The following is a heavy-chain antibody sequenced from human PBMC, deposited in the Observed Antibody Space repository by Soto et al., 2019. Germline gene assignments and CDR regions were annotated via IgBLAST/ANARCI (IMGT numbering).Heavy chain of an antibody. CDR1: GYTFTNYG. V-gene: IGHV1-18*01. Sequence: ASVKVSCKASGYTFTNYGISWVRQAPGQGLEWMGWINTYNGNTNHAQKLQGRVTMTTDTSTSTAYMELRSLRSDDTAVYYCARGVGSGTYYNQYNLFDPWGQRTLVTVSS. J-gene: IGHJ5*02. D-gene: IGHD3-10*01. CDR2: INTYNGNT. CDR3: ARGVGSGTYYNQYNLFDP.